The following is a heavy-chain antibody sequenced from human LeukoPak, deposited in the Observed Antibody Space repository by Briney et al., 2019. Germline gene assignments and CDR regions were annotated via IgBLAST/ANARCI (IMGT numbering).Heavy chain of an antibody. CDR1: GYTFTGYY. V-gene: IGHV1-2*04. Sequence: ASVKVSCEASGYTFTGYYMHWVRQAPGQGLEWMGWINPNSGGTNYAQKFQGWVTMTRDTSISTAYMELSRLRSDDTAVYYCARVHKREQTWFGESYYYGMDVWGQGTTVTVSS. CDR3: ARVHKREQTWFGESYYYGMDV. J-gene: IGHJ6*02. D-gene: IGHD3-10*01. CDR2: INPNSGGT.